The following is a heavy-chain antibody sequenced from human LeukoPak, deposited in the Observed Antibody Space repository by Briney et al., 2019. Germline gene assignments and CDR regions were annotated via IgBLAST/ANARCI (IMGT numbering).Heavy chain of an antibody. J-gene: IGHJ3*02. CDR2: IYYSGST. V-gene: IGHV4-39*07. D-gene: IGHD6-13*01. Sequence: SETLSLTCTVSGGSISSSSYYWGWIRQPPGKGLEWIGSIYYSGSTYYNPSPKSRATISVDTSKNQFSLKLSSVTAADTAVYYCARGTQRSSWYVRNDAFDIWGQGTMVTVSS. CDR3: ARGTQRSSWYVRNDAFDI. CDR1: GGSISSSSYY.